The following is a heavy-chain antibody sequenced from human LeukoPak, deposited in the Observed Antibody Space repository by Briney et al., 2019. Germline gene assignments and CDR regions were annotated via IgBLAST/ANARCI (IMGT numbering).Heavy chain of an antibody. CDR3: ARDRVAAAGRYYYYYGMDV. CDR1: GFTFSTYN. J-gene: IGHJ6*02. Sequence: GGSLRLSCAASGFTFSTYNMNWVRQAPGKRLEWVSSISSGSSYLFYAASVKGRFTISRDNAKNSLYLQMNSLRAEDTAVYYCARDRVAAAGRYYYYYGMDVWGQGTTVTVSS. CDR2: ISSGSSYL. D-gene: IGHD6-13*01. V-gene: IGHV3-21*01.